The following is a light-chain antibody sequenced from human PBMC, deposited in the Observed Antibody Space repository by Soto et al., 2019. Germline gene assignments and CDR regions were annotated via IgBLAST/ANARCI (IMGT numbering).Light chain of an antibody. J-gene: IGLJ1*01. CDR2: EVD. Sequence: QSVLTQPASVSGSPGQSLTISCTGTSSDVGTYDAVSWYQHHPGKVPRLMIYEVDKRPSGVSYRFSGSKSGNTASLTISWLQAEDEADYYCCSYAGTSYVFGSGTKVTVL. V-gene: IGLV2-23*02. CDR1: SSDVGTYDA. CDR3: CSYAGTSYV.